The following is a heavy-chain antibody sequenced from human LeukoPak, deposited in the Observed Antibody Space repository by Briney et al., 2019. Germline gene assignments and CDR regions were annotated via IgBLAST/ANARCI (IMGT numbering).Heavy chain of an antibody. V-gene: IGHV4-39*01. J-gene: IGHJ4*02. CDR3: ARRRITIFGVVIRAFYYDY. D-gene: IGHD3-3*01. CDR2: IYYSGSA. CDR1: GGSISSRSYY. Sequence: PSETLSLTCTVSGGSISSRSYYWGWIRQPPGKGLEWIGSIYYSGSAYYNPSLKSRVTISVDTSKNQFSLKLSSVTAADTAVYYCARRRITIFGVVIRAFYYDYWGQGTLVTVSS.